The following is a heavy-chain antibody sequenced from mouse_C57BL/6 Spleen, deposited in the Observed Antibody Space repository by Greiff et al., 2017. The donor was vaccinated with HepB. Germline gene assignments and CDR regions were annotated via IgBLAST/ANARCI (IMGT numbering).Heavy chain of an antibody. J-gene: IGHJ3*01. CDR2: ISSGSSTI. CDR3: AREIYYDYSWFAY. V-gene: IGHV5-17*01. CDR1: GFTFSDYG. Sequence: EVHLVESGGGLVKPGGSLKLSCAASGFTFSDYGMHWVRQAPEKGLEWVAYISSGSSTIYYADTVKGRFTISRDNAKNTLFLQMTSLMSEDTAMYYCAREIYYDYSWFAYWGQGTLVTVSA. D-gene: IGHD2-4*01.